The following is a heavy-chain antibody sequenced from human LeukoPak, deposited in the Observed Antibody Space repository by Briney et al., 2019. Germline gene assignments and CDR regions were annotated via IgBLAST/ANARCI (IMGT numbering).Heavy chain of an antibody. Sequence: GESLKISCKGSRYSFTSYWIGWVRQAPGQGLEWMGWISAYNGNTNYAQKLQGRATMTTDTSTSTAYMELRSLRSDDTAVYYCARNPLNLLWFGELFYFDYWGQGTLVTVSS. CDR1: RYSFTSYW. CDR2: ISAYNGNT. CDR3: ARNPLNLLWFGELFYFDY. D-gene: IGHD3-10*01. J-gene: IGHJ4*02. V-gene: IGHV1-18*04.